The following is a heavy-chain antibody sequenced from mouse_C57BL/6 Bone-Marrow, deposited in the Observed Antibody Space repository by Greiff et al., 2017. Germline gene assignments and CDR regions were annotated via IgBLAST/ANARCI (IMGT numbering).Heavy chain of an antibody. V-gene: IGHV1-80*01. CDR1: GYAFSSYW. CDR3: ARWGYGSSHYAMDY. J-gene: IGHJ4*01. D-gene: IGHD1-1*01. CDR2: IYPGDGDT. Sequence: VQRVESGAELVKPGASVKISCKASGYAFSSYWMNWVKQRPGKGLEWIGQIYPGDGDTNYNGKFKGKATLTADKSSSTAYMQLSSLTSEDSAVYFCARWGYGSSHYAMDYWGQGTSVTVSS.